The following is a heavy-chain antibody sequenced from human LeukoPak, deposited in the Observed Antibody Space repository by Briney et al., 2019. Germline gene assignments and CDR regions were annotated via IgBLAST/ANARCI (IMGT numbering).Heavy chain of an antibody. CDR3: YSNYYYYGMDV. Sequence: ASVKVSCKASGYTFTSYDINWVRQATGQGLEWMGWMNPNSGNTGCAQKFQGRVTMTRNTSISTAYMELSSLRSEDTAVYYCYSNYYYYGMDVWGQGTTVTVSS. J-gene: IGHJ6*02. V-gene: IGHV1-8*01. CDR2: MNPNSGNT. CDR1: GYTFTSYD. D-gene: IGHD4-11*01.